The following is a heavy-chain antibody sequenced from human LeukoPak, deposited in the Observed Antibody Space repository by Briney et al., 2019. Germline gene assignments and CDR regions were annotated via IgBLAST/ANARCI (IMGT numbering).Heavy chain of an antibody. Sequence: GGSLRLSCAASGFTFSSYGMHWVRQAPGKGLEWVAFIRYDGSNKYYADSVKGRFTISRDNSKNTLYLQMNSLRADDTAVYYCAKDLLVRGVPDYWGQGTLVTVSS. CDR2: IRYDGSNK. J-gene: IGHJ4*02. D-gene: IGHD3-10*01. V-gene: IGHV3-30*02. CDR3: AKDLLVRGVPDY. CDR1: GFTFSSYG.